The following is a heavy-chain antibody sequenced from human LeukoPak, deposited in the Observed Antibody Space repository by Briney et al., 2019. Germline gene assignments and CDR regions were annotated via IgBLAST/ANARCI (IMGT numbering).Heavy chain of an antibody. J-gene: IGHJ4*02. V-gene: IGHV5-51*01. CDR2: IYPGDSDT. D-gene: IGHD3-22*01. CDR3: ARQPDSSGSPLY. Sequence: GESLQISCKGSGYIFTSYWIGWVRPMPGKGLEWMGIIYPGDSDTRYSPSFQGQVTISADKYISTAYLQWSSLKPSDTAMFYCARQPDSSGSPLYWGQGTLVSVSS. CDR1: GYIFTSYW.